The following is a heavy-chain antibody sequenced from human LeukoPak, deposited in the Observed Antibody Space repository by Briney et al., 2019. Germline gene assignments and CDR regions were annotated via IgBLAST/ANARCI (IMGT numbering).Heavy chain of an antibody. D-gene: IGHD3-3*01. CDR3: ARVVTYYDFWSGPPQRGYFDY. CDR1: GYTFTSYG. Sequence: ASVKVSCKASGYTFTSYGISWVRQAPGQGLEWMGWISAYNGNTNYAQKLQGRVTMTTDTSTSTAYMELRSLRSDDTAVYYCARVVTYYDFWSGPPQRGYFDYWGQGTLVTVSS. J-gene: IGHJ4*02. CDR2: ISAYNGNT. V-gene: IGHV1-18*01.